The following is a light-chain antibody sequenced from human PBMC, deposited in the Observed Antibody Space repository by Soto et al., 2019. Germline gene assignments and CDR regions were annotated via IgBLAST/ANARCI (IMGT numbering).Light chain of an antibody. CDR2: GAA. Sequence: EIVLTQSPGTLSLSPGERATFSCRAIYSVSSSYLAWYQQKSGQAPRLLIYGAASSATGMPDRFSGSGSGTDFTLTISRLEPEDFAVYYCQQYGSSPPRTFGQGTKVDIK. CDR3: QQYGSSPPRT. CDR1: YSVSSSY. J-gene: IGKJ1*01. V-gene: IGKV3-20*01.